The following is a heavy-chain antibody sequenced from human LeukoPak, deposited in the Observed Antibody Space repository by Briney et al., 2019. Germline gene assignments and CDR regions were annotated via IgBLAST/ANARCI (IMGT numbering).Heavy chain of an antibody. CDR3: AKSVVNSGTYIPFDS. J-gene: IGHJ4*02. D-gene: IGHD1-26*01. Sequence: GGSLRLSCAASGFAFNSYVITWVRQAPGKGLEWVASSSGNGDSNYADSVKGRFTISRDKSKNTLYLQMNSLRVEDTAIYYCAKSVVNSGTYIPFDSWGQGTLVTVSS. CDR1: GFAFNSYV. CDR2: SSGNGDS. V-gene: IGHV3-23*01.